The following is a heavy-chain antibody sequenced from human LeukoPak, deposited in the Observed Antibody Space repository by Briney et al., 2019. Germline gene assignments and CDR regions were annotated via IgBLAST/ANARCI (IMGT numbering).Heavy chain of an antibody. CDR2: INPNSGGT. CDR3: ARARSGYSGGRIDY. Sequence: GASVKVSYEASGYTFTGYYMHWVRQAPGQGLEWMGWINPNSGGTNYAQKFQGRVTMTRDTSISTAYMELSRLRSDDTAVYYCARARSGYSGGRIDYWGQGTLVIVS. J-gene: IGHJ4*02. CDR1: GYTFTGYY. V-gene: IGHV1-2*02. D-gene: IGHD5-12*01.